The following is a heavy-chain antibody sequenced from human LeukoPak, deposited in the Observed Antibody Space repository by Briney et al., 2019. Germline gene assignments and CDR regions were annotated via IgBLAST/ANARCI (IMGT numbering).Heavy chain of an antibody. Sequence: PGGSLRLSCAASGFTVSSNYMSWVRQAPGKGLEWVSSIYSGGSTYYTDSVKGRFTISRGNSKNTLYLQMNSLRAEDTAVYYCARDLAGYNSFDYWGQGTLVTVSS. V-gene: IGHV3-66*01. CDR2: IYSGGST. D-gene: IGHD5-24*01. CDR3: ARDLAGYNSFDY. J-gene: IGHJ4*02. CDR1: GFTVSSNY.